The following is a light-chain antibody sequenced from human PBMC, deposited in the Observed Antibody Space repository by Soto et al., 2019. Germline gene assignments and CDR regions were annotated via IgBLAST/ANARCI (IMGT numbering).Light chain of an antibody. J-gene: IGKJ1*01. CDR2: AAS. V-gene: IGKV1-12*01. CDR3: QQANSFPTT. Sequence: DIQMTQSPSSVSASVGDRVTITCRASQSISGWLAWYQQKPGKAPKLLIYAASNLQSGVQSRFSGSGSGTDFTLTSSSLQPEDFATYYCQQANSFPTTFGQGTKVEIK. CDR1: QSISGW.